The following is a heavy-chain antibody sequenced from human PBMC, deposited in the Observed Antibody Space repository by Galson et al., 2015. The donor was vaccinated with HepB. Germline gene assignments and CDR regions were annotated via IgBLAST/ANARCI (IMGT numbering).Heavy chain of an antibody. CDR3: AKGYGLFDS. CDR1: GFAFDSHA. Sequence: SLRLSCAASGFAFDSHAMSWVRQAPGRGLEWVSGISGNGDSTFYADSVKGRFTVSRDNSNNMLYLHMNSLRAEDAGLYFCAKGYGLFDSWAQGILVTVSS. V-gene: IGHV3-23*01. CDR2: ISGNGDST. J-gene: IGHJ5*01. D-gene: IGHD5-18*01.